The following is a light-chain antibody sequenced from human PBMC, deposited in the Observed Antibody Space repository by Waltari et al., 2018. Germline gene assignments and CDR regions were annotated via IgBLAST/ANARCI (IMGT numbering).Light chain of an antibody. CDR3: QQCNNWPYT. CDR2: SAS. Sequence: DIQMTQSPSSVSASVGDRVTITCRASQGISNGLAWYQQKPGKAPNLLVYSASNLQSGVPSRFSGSGSGTDFTLTISSLQPEDFAVYYCQQCNNWPYTFGQGTRLEIK. J-gene: IGKJ2*01. V-gene: IGKV1-12*01. CDR1: QGISNG.